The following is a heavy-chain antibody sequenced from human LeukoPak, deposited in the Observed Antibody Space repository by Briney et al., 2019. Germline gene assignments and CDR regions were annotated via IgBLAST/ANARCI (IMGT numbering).Heavy chain of an antibody. J-gene: IGHJ4*02. CDR1: GFTFSSYW. CDR3: ARDSVAYCGGDCPPDY. Sequence: GGSLRLSCAASGFTFSSYWMSWVRQAPGKGLEWVANIKQDGSEKYYVDSVKGRFTISRDNAKNSLYLQMNSLRAEDTAVYYCARDSVAYCGGDCPPDYWGQGTLVTVSS. V-gene: IGHV3-7*01. CDR2: IKQDGSEK. D-gene: IGHD2-21*02.